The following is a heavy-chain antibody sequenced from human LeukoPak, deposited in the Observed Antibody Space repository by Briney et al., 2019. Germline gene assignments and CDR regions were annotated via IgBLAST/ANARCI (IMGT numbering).Heavy chain of an antibody. D-gene: IGHD3-3*01. CDR3: ARGAPARDFWSGYYTVVDY. J-gene: IGHJ4*02. CDR1: GFTFSSYS. Sequence: GGSLRLSCAASGFTFSSYSMNWVRQAPGKGLEWVSSISSSSSYIYYADSVKGRFTISRDNDKNSLYLQMNSLRAEDTAVYYCARGAPARDFWSGYYTVVDYWGQGTLVTVSS. CDR2: ISSSSSYI. V-gene: IGHV3-21*01.